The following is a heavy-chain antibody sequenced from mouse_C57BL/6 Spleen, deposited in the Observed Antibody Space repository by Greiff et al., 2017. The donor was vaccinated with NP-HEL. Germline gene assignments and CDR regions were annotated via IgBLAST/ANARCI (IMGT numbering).Heavy chain of an antibody. CDR3: ARSGSDYDETFDY. V-gene: IGHV1-69*01. Sequence: QVHVKQPGAELVMPGASVKLSCKASGYTFTSYWMHWVKQRPGQGLEWIGEIDPSASYTNYNQKFKGKSTLTVDKSSSTAYMQLSSLTSEDSAVYYCARSGSDYDETFDYWGQGTTLTVSS. D-gene: IGHD2-4*01. CDR1: GYTFTSYW. J-gene: IGHJ2*01. CDR2: IDPSASYT.